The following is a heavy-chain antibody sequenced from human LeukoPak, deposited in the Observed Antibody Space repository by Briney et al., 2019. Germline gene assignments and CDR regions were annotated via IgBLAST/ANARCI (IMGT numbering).Heavy chain of an antibody. CDR1: GFTFSSYG. CDR3: ARDRSNVAATDGWFDP. Sequence: GGSLRLSCAASGFTFSSYGMSWVRQAPGKGLEWVSSISGSSSYIYYTDSVKGRFTISRDNAKNSLYLQMNSLRAEDTAVYYCARDRSNVAATDGWFDPWGQGTLVTVSS. J-gene: IGHJ5*02. V-gene: IGHV3-21*01. CDR2: ISGSSSYI. D-gene: IGHD6-13*01.